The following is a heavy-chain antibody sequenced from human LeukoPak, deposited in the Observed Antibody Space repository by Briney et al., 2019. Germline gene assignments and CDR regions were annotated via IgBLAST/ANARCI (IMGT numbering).Heavy chain of an antibody. J-gene: IGHJ6*03. CDR3: ARRQWLAAYMDV. V-gene: IGHV4-34*01. CDR1: GGSFSGYY. D-gene: IGHD6-19*01. CDR2: INHSGST. Sequence: SETLSLTCAVYGGSFSGYYWSWIRQPPGKGLEWIGEINHSGSTNYNPSLKSRVTISVDTSKNQFSLKLNSVTAADTAVYCCARRQWLAAYMDVWGKGTTVTVSS.